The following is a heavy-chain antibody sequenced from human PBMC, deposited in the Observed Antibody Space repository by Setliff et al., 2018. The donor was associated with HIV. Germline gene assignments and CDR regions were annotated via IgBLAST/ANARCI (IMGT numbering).Heavy chain of an antibody. Sequence: GGSLRLSCAASTFSVSEYAMSWVRQAPGKRLGWVSAGSNTGRRTFYADSVKGRFTISKDNFENVVYLQMNSLRVDDTAVYYCVKDAYSTGKRGISWGQGTQGTASS. D-gene: IGHD2-8*02. CDR3: VKDAYSTGKRGIS. CDR1: TFSVSEYA. CDR2: GSNTGRRT. V-gene: IGHV3-23*05. J-gene: IGHJ4*02.